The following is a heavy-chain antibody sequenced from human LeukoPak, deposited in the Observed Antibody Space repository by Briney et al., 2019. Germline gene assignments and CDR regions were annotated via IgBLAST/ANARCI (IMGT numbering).Heavy chain of an antibody. D-gene: IGHD1-26*01. CDR3: ARDNHSGSYRHFDY. CDR2: ISYDGSNK. V-gene: IGHV3-30*04. Sequence: GGSLRLSCAASGFTFSSYAMHWVRQAPGKGLEWVAVISYDGSNKYYAGSVKGRFTISRDNSKNTLYLQMNSLRAEDTAVYYCARDNHSGSYRHFDYWGQGTLVTVSS. CDR1: GFTFSSYA. J-gene: IGHJ4*02.